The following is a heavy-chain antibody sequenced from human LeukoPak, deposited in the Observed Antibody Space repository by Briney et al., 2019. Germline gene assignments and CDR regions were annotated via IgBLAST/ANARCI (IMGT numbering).Heavy chain of an antibody. CDR1: GFTFCSYS. Sequence: GGSLRLSCAASGFTFCSYSMNWVREAPGKGLEWVSYISGSGSVSYYEASVKGRFTISRDNAKNSLYLQMNSLRDEDTALYYCARDGGFGFLAAFDIWGQGTMVTVSS. CDR3: ARDGGFGFLAAFDI. V-gene: IGHV3-48*02. J-gene: IGHJ3*02. D-gene: IGHD3-10*01. CDR2: ISGSGSVS.